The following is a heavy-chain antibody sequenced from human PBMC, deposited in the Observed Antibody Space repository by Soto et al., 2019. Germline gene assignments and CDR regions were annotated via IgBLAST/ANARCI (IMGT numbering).Heavy chain of an antibody. CDR2: IWYDGSNK. CDR1: GFTFSSYG. Sequence: QVQLVESGGGVVQPGRSLRLSCAASGFTFSSYGMHWVRQAPGKGLEWVAVIWYDGSNKYYAESVKGRFTISRDNSKNTRYLQMNSLRAEDTAVYYCARGLHCSGGSCFHYYYYYGMDVWGQGTTVTVSS. D-gene: IGHD2-15*01. V-gene: IGHV3-33*01. J-gene: IGHJ6*02. CDR3: ARGLHCSGGSCFHYYYYYGMDV.